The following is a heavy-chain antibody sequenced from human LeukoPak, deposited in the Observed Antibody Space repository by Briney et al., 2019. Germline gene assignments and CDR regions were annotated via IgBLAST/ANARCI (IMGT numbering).Heavy chain of an antibody. Sequence: GGSLRLSCAASGFTFENYAMNWVRQAPGKGLEWVSLISTSATNTHYADSVRGRFTISRDDSRNTLYLHMNSLRVEDTAIYYCAIDYDSTGYQYGVRNDHWGQGTLVIVSS. CDR2: ISTSATNT. V-gene: IGHV3-23*01. CDR1: GFTFENYA. D-gene: IGHD3-22*01. J-gene: IGHJ4*02. CDR3: AIDYDSTGYQYGVRNDH.